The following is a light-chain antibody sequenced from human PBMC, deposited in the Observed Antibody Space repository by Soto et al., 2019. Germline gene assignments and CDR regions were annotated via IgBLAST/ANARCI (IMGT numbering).Light chain of an antibody. Sequence: EIVLTQSPGTLSLSPGERATLSCRASQSVGSNYLAWYQQKPGQSPRLLIFGASSRATGIPDRFSGSGSGRDFTLTISRLEPEDFAVYYCQQYGTSPRFTFGPGTKVDV. CDR3: QQYGTSPRFT. CDR2: GAS. V-gene: IGKV3-20*01. J-gene: IGKJ3*01. CDR1: QSVGSNY.